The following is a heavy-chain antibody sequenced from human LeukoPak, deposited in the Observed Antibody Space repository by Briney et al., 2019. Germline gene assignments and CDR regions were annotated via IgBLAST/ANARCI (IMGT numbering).Heavy chain of an antibody. Sequence: GGSLRLSCAASGFTFSSYGMHWVRQAPGKGLEWVAFIRYDGSSKYYADSVKGRFTISRDNSKNTLYLQMNSLRAEDTAVYYCAKVRGNKDTAMASGDYFDYWGQGTLVTVSS. V-gene: IGHV3-30*02. CDR3: AKVRGNKDTAMASGDYFDY. CDR1: GFTFSSYG. CDR2: IRYDGSSK. D-gene: IGHD5-18*01. J-gene: IGHJ4*02.